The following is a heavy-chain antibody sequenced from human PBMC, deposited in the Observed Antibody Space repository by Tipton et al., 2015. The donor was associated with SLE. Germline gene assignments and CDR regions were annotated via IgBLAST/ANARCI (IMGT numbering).Heavy chain of an antibody. J-gene: IGHJ3*02. D-gene: IGHD3-10*01. CDR3: ARDTAHYGSGDGAFDI. V-gene: IGHV4-59*11. Sequence: GSLRLSCTVSGDSISRHYWTWIRQPPGRGLEWIGCVYDSGRTNYNPSLKSRVTISLDTSKNQFSLKVRSLTAADTAVYYCARDTAHYGSGDGAFDIWGQGTMVTVSS. CDR1: GDSISRHY. CDR2: VYDSGRT.